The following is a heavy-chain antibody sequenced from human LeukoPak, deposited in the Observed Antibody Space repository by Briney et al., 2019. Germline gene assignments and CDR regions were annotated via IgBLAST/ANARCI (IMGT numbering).Heavy chain of an antibody. V-gene: IGHV4-30-2*01. J-gene: IGHJ4*02. D-gene: IGHD1/OR15-1a*01. CDR2: IYHSGST. CDR3: ARHSWDNREFDN. Sequence: SETLSLTCAVSGGSISSGGYSWSWIRQPPGKGLEWIGYIYHSGSTYYNPSLKSRVTISVDRSKNQFSLKLSSVTAADTAVYYCARHSWDNREFDNWGQGTLVTVSS. CDR1: GGSISSGGYS.